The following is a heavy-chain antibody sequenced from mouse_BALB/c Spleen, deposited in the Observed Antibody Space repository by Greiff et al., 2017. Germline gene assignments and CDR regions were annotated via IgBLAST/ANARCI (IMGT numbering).Heavy chain of an antibody. Sequence: VHLVESGPGLVAPSQTLSITCTASGFSFTSYGVSWVRQPPGQGLEWLGVIWGDGSTNYHSALISRLSISKDNSKSQVFLKLNSLQTDDAATYYCTKDGYGAWFAYWGQGTLVTVSA. V-gene: IGHV2-3*01. CDR3: TKDGYGAWFAY. CDR1: GFSFTSYG. J-gene: IGHJ3*01. D-gene: IGHD2-2*01. CDR2: IWGDGST.